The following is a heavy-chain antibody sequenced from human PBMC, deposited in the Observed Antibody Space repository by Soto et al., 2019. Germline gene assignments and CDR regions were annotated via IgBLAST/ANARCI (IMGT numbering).Heavy chain of an antibody. Sequence: QVQLVQSGAEVKKPGASVKVSCQTSGYNFSTYYFNWVRQAAGQGPEWMGWLNPRNGQTGYVQKFRGRISMTRDTSIATVYLELSRLTSEDTAIYYCAREADTSMVDYWGQGTLVAVSS. D-gene: IGHD5-18*01. CDR1: GYNFSTYY. CDR3: AREADTSMVDY. CDR2: LNPRNGQT. V-gene: IGHV1-8*01. J-gene: IGHJ4*02.